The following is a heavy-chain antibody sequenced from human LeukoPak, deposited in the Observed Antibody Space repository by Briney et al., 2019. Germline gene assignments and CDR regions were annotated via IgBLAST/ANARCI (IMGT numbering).Heavy chain of an antibody. CDR3: ARDTYCGGDCYSNYFDY. CDR2: ISSSSSYI. CDR1: GFTFSDYY. D-gene: IGHD2-21*02. V-gene: IGHV3-11*06. Sequence: PGGSLRLSCAATGFTFSDYYMSWIRQAPGKGLEWVSYISSSSSYIYYADSVKGRFTISRDNAKNSLYLQMNSLRAKDTAVYYCARDTYCGGDCYSNYFDYWGQGTLVTVSS. J-gene: IGHJ4*02.